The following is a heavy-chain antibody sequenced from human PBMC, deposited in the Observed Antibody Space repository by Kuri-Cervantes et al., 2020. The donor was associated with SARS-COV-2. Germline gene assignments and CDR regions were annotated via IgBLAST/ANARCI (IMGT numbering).Heavy chain of an antibody. J-gene: IGHJ4*02. D-gene: IGHD4-17*01. V-gene: IGHV3-30-3*01. CDR1: GVTFSSYA. CDR2: ISYDGSNK. CDR3: ARGGHGDYEPF. Sequence: GESLKISCAVSGVTFSSYAMSGVRQAPGKGLEWVAIISYDGSNKYYADSVKGRFTISRDNSKNTLYLQMNGLRAEDTAVYYCARGGHGDYEPFWGQGTLVTVSS.